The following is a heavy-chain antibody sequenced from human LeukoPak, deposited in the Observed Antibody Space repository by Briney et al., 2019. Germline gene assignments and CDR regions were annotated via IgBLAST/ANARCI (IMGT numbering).Heavy chain of an antibody. V-gene: IGHV3-30-3*01. D-gene: IGHD1-26*01. CDR3: AGEAGSSGSYHYYFDY. CDR2: ISYDGSNK. J-gene: IGHJ4*02. CDR1: GFTFSSYA. Sequence: PGRSLRLSCAASGFTFSSYAMHWVRQAPGKGLEWVAVISYDGSNKYYADSVKGRFTISRDNSKNTLYLQMNSLRAEDTAVYYCAGEAGSSGSYHYYFDYWGQGTLVTVSS.